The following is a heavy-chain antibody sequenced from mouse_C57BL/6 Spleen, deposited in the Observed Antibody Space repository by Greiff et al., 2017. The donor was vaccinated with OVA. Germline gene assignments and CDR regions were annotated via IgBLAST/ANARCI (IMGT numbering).Heavy chain of an antibody. CDR1: GFTFSSYT. CDR3: ARHIYYGNYGY. J-gene: IGHJ2*01. V-gene: IGHV5-9*04. Sequence: VQLKESGGGLVKPGGSLKLSCAASGFTFSSYTMSWVRQTPEKRLEWVATISGGGGNTYYPDSVKGRFTISRDNAKNTLYLQMSSLRSEDTAVYYCARHIYYGNYGYWGQGTTLTVSS. D-gene: IGHD2-1*01. CDR2: ISGGGGNT.